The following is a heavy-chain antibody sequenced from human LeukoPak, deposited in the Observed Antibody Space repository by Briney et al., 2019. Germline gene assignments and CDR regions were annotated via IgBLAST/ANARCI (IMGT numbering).Heavy chain of an antibody. CDR3: ARRAGSYSHSHDY. CDR2: IYSGGST. D-gene: IGHD2-15*01. J-gene: IGHJ4*02. V-gene: IGHV3-53*01. Sequence: PGGSLRLSCAASELTLSSNYMSWIRQAPGRGLEWVSFIYSGGSTYYADSVRGRFIISRDNSKNTLYLQMNSLRAEDTAVYYCARRAGSYSHSHDYWGQGTLVTVSS. CDR1: ELTLSSNY.